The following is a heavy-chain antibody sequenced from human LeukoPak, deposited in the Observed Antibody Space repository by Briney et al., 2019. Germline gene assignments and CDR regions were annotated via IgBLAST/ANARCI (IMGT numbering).Heavy chain of an antibody. Sequence: SETLSLTCAVYGGSLSFHYWSWIRQPPGKGLEWIGEINHSGSTNYNPSLKSRVTISVDTSKNQFSLKLSSVTAADTAVYYCASNYYGSGSLDYWGQGNLVTVSS. J-gene: IGHJ4*02. D-gene: IGHD3-10*01. CDR3: ASNYYGSGSLDY. CDR1: GGSLSFHY. V-gene: IGHV4-34*01. CDR2: INHSGST.